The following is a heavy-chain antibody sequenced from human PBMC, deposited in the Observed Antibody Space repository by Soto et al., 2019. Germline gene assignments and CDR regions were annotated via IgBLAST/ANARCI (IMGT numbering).Heavy chain of an antibody. CDR2: INPNSGGT. J-gene: IGHJ6*02. V-gene: IGHV1-2*02. Sequence: ASVKVSCKASGYTFTGYYMHWVRQAPGQGLEWMGWINPNSGGTNYAQKFQGRVAMTRDTSISTAYMELSRLRSDDTAVYYCARDGLWFGVPYGTDVWGQGTTVTVSS. CDR1: GYTFTGYY. CDR3: ARDGLWFGVPYGTDV. D-gene: IGHD3-10*01.